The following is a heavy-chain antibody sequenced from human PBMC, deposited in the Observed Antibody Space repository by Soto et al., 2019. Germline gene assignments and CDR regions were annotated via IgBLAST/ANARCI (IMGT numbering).Heavy chain of an antibody. CDR2: IYPGDSDT. Sequence: GESLKISCRGSGYSFTSYWIGWVRQMPGKGLEWMGIIYPGDSDTRYSPSFQGQVTISADKSISTAYLQWSSLKASDTAMYYCAIGLYYYDSSGYYYDYYGMDVWGQGTTVTVSS. D-gene: IGHD3-22*01. V-gene: IGHV5-51*01. CDR3: AIGLYYYDSSGYYYDYYGMDV. J-gene: IGHJ6*02. CDR1: GYSFTSYW.